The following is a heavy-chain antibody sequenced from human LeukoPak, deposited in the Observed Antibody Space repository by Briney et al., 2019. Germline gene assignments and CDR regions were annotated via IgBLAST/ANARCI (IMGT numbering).Heavy chain of an antibody. J-gene: IGHJ4*02. Sequence: PGGALRLSCAASGFTFSSYWMTWVRQAPGKGLEWVANINQDGSETYYVDSVKGRFTISRDNAESSLYLQMNRLRAEDTAMYYCARGALLKYQLAIDYWGLGTLVTVSS. V-gene: IGHV3-7*05. D-gene: IGHD2-2*01. CDR3: ARGALLKYQLAIDY. CDR2: INQDGSET. CDR1: GFTFSSYW.